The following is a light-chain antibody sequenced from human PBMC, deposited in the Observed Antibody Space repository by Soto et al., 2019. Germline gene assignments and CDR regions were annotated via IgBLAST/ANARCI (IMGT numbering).Light chain of an antibody. CDR1: SSDVGTYNL. CDR2: DVT. V-gene: IGLV2-23*02. CDR3: CSYEGYPSVI. Sequence: QSALTQPAAVSGSPGQSITISCTGTSSDVGTYNLVSWYQRHPGKAPKLLIYDVTKRPSGVSHRFSGSQSGNTASLTISGLQAEDEADYYCCSYEGYPSVIFGGGTKLTVL. J-gene: IGLJ2*01.